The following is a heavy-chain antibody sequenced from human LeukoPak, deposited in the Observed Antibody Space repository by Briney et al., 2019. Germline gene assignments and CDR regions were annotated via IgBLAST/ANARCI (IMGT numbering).Heavy chain of an antibody. CDR3: ARSSRWPPFDF. CDR2: INPNSGAT. CDR1: GYIFNGHY. Sequence: ASVKVSCKASGYIFNGHYMHWVRQAPGQGLEWMGWINPNSGATNYAQKFQGRVTLTRDTSITTAYMDLSRLRSDDTAVYFCARSSRWPPFDFWGQGTLVTVSS. J-gene: IGHJ4*02. V-gene: IGHV1-2*02. D-gene: IGHD2-15*01.